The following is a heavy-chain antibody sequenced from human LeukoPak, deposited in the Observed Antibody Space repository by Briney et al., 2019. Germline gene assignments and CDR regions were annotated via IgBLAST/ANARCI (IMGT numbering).Heavy chain of an antibody. CDR3: AREAQPYSSSWRAAFDF. D-gene: IGHD6-13*01. CDR1: GYTFTSYG. J-gene: IGHJ3*01. Sequence: ASVKVSCKASGYTFTSYGISWVRQAPGQGLEWMGWISAYNGNTNYAQKLQGRVTMTTDTSTSTAYMELRSLRSDDTAVYYCAREAQPYSSSWRAAFDFWGQGTMVTVSS. CDR2: ISAYNGNT. V-gene: IGHV1-18*01.